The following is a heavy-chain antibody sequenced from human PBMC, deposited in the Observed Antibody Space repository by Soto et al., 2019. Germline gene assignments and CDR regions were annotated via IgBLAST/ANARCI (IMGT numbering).Heavy chain of an antibody. CDR3: AKANQEATIKGHDAFDI. Sequence: GGSLRLSCAASGFTFSSYAMSWVRQAPGKGLDWVSTISGSGRTTYYAGSVKGRFTISRDNSYNTLYLQMNSLRAEDTAVYYCAKANQEATIKGHDAFDIWGQGIMVTVSS. CDR2: ISGSGRTT. J-gene: IGHJ3*02. V-gene: IGHV3-23*01. D-gene: IGHD5-12*01. CDR1: GFTFSSYA.